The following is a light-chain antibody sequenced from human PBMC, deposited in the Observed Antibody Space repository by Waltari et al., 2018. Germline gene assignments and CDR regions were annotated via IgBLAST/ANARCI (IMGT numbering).Light chain of an antibody. V-gene: IGKV1-39*01. CDR1: QSIGTS. J-gene: IGKJ2*01. CDR3: QQSYATPYT. CDR2: IAS. Sequence: DIQMTQSPSSLSASVGDRVTITCRASQSIGTSLNWYQQKSGKAPDLLIYIASTLQSGVPSRFSGSGSGTDFTLTISSLQPEDFATYYCQQSYATPYTFGQGTSLEIK.